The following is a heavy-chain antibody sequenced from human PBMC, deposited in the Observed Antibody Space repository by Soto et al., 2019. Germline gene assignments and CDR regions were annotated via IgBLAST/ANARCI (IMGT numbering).Heavy chain of an antibody. V-gene: IGHV4-59*01. CDR3: TRAPPGSGWYTLFDY. D-gene: IGHD6-19*01. Sequence: SETLSLTCTFSGGSIRSFYWSWIRQPPGKGLEWIGYIYYSGITNYNPSLKSRVTMSVDTSKNQFSLKLSSVTAADTAMYYCTRAPPGSGWYTLFDYWGQGTLVTVSS. CDR1: GGSIRSFY. J-gene: IGHJ4*02. CDR2: IYYSGIT.